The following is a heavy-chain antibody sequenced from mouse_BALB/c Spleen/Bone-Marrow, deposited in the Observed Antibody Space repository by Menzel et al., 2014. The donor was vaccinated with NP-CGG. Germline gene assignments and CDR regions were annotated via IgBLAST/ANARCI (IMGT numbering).Heavy chain of an antibody. CDR2: ISSGSSTI. D-gene: IGHD1-1*01. CDR1: GFTFSSFG. J-gene: IGHJ2*01. V-gene: IGHV5-17*02. CDR3: ARRYYGSSFSYFDY. Sequence: EVQVVESGGGLVQPGGSRKLSCAASGFTFSSFGMHWVRQAPEKGLEWVAYISSGSSTIYYTDTVTGRFTISRDNPKNTLFLQMTSLRSEDTAMYYCARRYYGSSFSYFDYWGQGTTLTVSS.